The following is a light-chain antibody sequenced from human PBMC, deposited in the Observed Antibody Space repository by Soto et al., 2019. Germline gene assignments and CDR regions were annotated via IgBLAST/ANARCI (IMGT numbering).Light chain of an antibody. CDR3: QVWDDNSYHHV. V-gene: IGLV3-21*02. CDR2: DDS. J-gene: IGLJ1*01. CDR1: NIGGKS. Sequence: YELTQTSSVSVYPGQTARISCGGNNIGGKSVHWYQQKPGQAPVVVVYDDSDRPSGIPERFSGSNSGNTATLTISRVEAGDEADYHCQVWDDNSYHHVFGTGTKVTVL.